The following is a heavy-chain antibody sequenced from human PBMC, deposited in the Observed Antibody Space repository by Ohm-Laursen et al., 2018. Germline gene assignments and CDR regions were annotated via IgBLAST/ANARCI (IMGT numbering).Heavy chain of an antibody. CDR3: ARGVGYYDFWSGLSYDY. D-gene: IGHD3-3*01. Sequence: GSLRLSCSASGFTFSDYYMSWIRQAPGKGLESVSYIRPSGSSISYADSVKGRFTISRDNAKNSLYLQMNSLSAEDTAVYYCARGVGYYDFWSGLSYDYWGQGTLVTVSS. CDR1: GFTFSDYY. CDR2: IRPSGSSI. J-gene: IGHJ4*02. V-gene: IGHV3-11*01.